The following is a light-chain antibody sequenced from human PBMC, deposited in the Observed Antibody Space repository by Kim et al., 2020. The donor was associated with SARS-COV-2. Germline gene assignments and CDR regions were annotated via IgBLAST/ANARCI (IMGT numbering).Light chain of an antibody. CDR2: GAS. J-gene: IGKJ3*01. Sequence: SPGERATLSGRASQSGSSYLAWYQPKPGRAPRLLSYGASSRATGIPARFSGSGSVTDFTLTISRLEPEDFAVYFCQQRSNWPPVFTFGPGTKLEI. CDR3: QQRSNWPPVFT. CDR1: QSGSSY. V-gene: IGKV3-11*01.